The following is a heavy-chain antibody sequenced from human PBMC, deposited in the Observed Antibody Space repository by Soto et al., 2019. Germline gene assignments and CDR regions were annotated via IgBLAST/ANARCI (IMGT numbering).Heavy chain of an antibody. CDR2: IFYSGSSGST. J-gene: IGHJ5*02. CDR1: GASISSYC. CDR3: ARTALGWLDP. D-gene: IGHD2-21*02. V-gene: IGHV4-59*01. Sequence: SETLSLTCSVSGASISSYCWSLIRQPPGKGLEWIGYIFYSGSSGSTNYNPSLKSRVTISVDTSKNQFSLKLSSVTAADTAVYYCARTALGWLDPWGQGPLVTVS.